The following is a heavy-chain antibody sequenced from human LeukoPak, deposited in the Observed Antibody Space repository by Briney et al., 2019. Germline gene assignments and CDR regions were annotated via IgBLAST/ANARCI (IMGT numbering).Heavy chain of an antibody. CDR2: IYYSGST. CDR1: GGSISSYY. D-gene: IGHD5-12*01. Sequence: SETLSLTCTVSGGSISSYYWSWIRQPPGKGLEWIGYIYYSGSTNYNPSLESRVTISVDTSKNQFSLKLSSVTAADTAVYYCARRGGYSYDFRFDYWGQGILVTVSS. V-gene: IGHV4-59*08. J-gene: IGHJ4*02. CDR3: ARRGGYSYDFRFDY.